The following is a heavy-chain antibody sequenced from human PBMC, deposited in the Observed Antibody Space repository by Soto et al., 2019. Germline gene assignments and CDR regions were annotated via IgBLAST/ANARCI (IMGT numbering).Heavy chain of an antibody. D-gene: IGHD2-2*01. CDR3: ARVQLGPGAGTVRFDF. J-gene: IGHJ4*02. V-gene: IGHV6-1*01. CDR1: GYSVSSNSAD. CDR2: TYYRSKWYN. Sequence: PSQTLSLTCAISGYSVSSNSADLDWISQSPSRGLEWLGRTYYRSKWYNDYAVSVKSRITINPDTSNNQFSMQLNSVTPEDTSVYYGARVQLGPGAGTVRFDFWGQGTLVTLSS.